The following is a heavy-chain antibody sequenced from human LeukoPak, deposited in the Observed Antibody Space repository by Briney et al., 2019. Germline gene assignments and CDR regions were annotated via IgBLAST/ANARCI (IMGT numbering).Heavy chain of an antibody. CDR2: IYYSGST. D-gene: IGHD2-2*01. J-gene: IGHJ5*02. CDR3: ASEDIVVVPAAMQTYNWFDP. CDR1: GGSISSSSYY. Sequence: SETLSLTCTVSGGSISSSSYYWGWIRQPPGKGLEWIGSIYYSGSTYYNPSLKSRVTISVDTSKNQFSLKLSSVTAADTAVYYCASEDIVVVPAAMQTYNWFDPWGQGTLVTVSP. V-gene: IGHV4-39*01.